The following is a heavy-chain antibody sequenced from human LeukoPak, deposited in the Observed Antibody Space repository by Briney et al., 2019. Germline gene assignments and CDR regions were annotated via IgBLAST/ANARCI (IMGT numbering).Heavy chain of an antibody. CDR1: GGSFSGYY. V-gene: IGHV4-34*01. D-gene: IGHD3-3*01. J-gene: IGHJ4*02. Sequence: SETLSLTCAVSGGSFSGYYWSWIRQPPGQGLGWIGEINHSGSTNYTPSLKRRVTISVDTSKNQFSLKLSSVTAADTAVYYCARGAVNITIFGVVIIPEYYFDYWGQGTLVTVSS. CDR2: INHSGST. CDR3: ARGAVNITIFGVVIIPEYYFDY.